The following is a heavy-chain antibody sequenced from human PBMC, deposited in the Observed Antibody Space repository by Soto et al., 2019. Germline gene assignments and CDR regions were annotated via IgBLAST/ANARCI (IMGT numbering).Heavy chain of an antibody. J-gene: IGHJ6*02. V-gene: IGHV3-30*18. CDR3: AKGTLAMAYYYGMDV. D-gene: IGHD5-18*01. Sequence: LRLSCAASGFTFSSYGVHWARQAPGKGLEWVAVISYDGSNKYYADSVKGRFTISRDNSKNTLYLQMNSLRAEDTAVYYCAKGTLAMAYYYGMDVWGQGTTVTVSS. CDR1: GFTFSSYG. CDR2: ISYDGSNK.